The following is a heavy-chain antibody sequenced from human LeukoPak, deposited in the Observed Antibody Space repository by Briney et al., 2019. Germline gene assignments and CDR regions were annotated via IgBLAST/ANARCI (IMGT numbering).Heavy chain of an antibody. Sequence: SETLSLTCAVYGGSFSGYYWSWLRQPPGKGLEWIGEINHSGSTNYNPSLKSRVTISVDTSKNQFSLKLSSVTAADTAVYYCARVRGYCSGGSCTARFDPWGQGTLVTVSS. V-gene: IGHV4-34*01. CDR2: INHSGST. CDR3: ARVRGYCSGGSCTARFDP. D-gene: IGHD2-15*01. CDR1: GGSFSGYY. J-gene: IGHJ5*02.